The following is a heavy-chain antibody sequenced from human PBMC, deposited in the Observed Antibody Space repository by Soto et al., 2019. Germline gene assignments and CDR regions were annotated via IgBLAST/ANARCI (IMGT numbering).Heavy chain of an antibody. CDR2: ISYDGSNK. CDR3: AAVVVPAAPFDY. D-gene: IGHD2-2*01. CDR1: GFPFSSYG. Sequence: GVSLRLSCAASGFPFSSYGMHWVRQAPGKGLEWVAVISYDGSNKYYADSVKGRFTISRDNSKNTLYLQMNSLRAEDTAVYYCAAVVVPAAPFDYWGQGTLVTVSS. J-gene: IGHJ4*02. V-gene: IGHV3-30*03.